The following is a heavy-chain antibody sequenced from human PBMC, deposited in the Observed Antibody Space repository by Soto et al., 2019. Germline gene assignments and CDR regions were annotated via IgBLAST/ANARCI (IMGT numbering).Heavy chain of an antibody. V-gene: IGHV3-11*06. CDR1: GFTFSDYY. CDR2: ISSSSSYT. Sequence: GESLKISCAASGFTFSDYYMSWIRQAPGKGLEWVSYISSSSSYTNYADSVKGRFTISRDNAKNSLYLQMNSLRAEDTAVYYCARNLYSGSYYLDYWGQGTLVTVSS. D-gene: IGHD1-26*01. CDR3: ARNLYSGSYYLDY. J-gene: IGHJ4*02.